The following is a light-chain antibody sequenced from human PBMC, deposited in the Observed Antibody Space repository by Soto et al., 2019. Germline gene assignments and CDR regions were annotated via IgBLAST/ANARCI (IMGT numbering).Light chain of an antibody. Sequence: DIQMTQSPSSLSASVGDRVTITCRTSQSVTTFLNWYQQKPGEAPKLLIYRASTVQNGVPSGFTGSGYGADFALTISSLQPEDFATYYCQQSYNSPRTFGQGTKV. J-gene: IGKJ1*01. CDR3: QQSYNSPRT. V-gene: IGKV1-39*01. CDR1: QSVTTF. CDR2: RAS.